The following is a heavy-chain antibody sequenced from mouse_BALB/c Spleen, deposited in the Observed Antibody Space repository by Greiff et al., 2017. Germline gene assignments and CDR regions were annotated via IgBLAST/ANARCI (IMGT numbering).Heavy chain of an antibody. J-gene: IGHJ1*01. CDR1: GFTFSSYA. Sequence: DVKLVESGGGLVKPGGSLKLSCAASGFTFSSYAMSWVRQTPEKRLEWVASISSGGSTYYPDSVKGRFTISRDNARNILYLQMSSLRSEDTAMYYCARDWYFDVWGAGTTVTVSA. V-gene: IGHV5-6-5*01. CDR3: ARDWYFDV. CDR2: ISSGGST.